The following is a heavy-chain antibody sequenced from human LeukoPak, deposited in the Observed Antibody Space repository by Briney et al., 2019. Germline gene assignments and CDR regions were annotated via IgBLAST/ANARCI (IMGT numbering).Heavy chain of an antibody. CDR1: GFTFSSYS. CDR3: AKENWYFDL. Sequence: GESLKISCAASGFTFSSYSMSWVRQTPGKGLEWVSVISGSGDITYYADSVKGRFTISRDNSKNTLYLQMNSLRAEDTAVYYCAKENWYFDLWGRGTLVTVSS. CDR2: ISGSGDIT. V-gene: IGHV3-23*01. J-gene: IGHJ2*01.